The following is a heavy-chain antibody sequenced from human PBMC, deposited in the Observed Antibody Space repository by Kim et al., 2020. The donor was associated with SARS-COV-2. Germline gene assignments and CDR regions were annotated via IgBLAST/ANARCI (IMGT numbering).Heavy chain of an antibody. CDR3: ARHLSLDLYYFDY. V-gene: IGHV4-39*01. J-gene: IGHJ4*02. Sequence: NPSRKSRVTISVDTSKNQFYLKLRSVTAADTAVYSCARHLSLDLYYFDYWGQETLVTVSS.